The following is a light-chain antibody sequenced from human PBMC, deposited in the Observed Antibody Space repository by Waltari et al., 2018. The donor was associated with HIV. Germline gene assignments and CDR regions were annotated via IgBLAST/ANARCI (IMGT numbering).Light chain of an antibody. CDR2: KAS. V-gene: IGKV1-5*03. CDR3: QQYSRPMST. Sequence: DIQMTQSPSTLSASVGDRVTITCRASQTISVWLAWYQQKPGKAPKLLIYKASSLESGVPSRFSGSGSGTEFTLTISSLHPDDFATYYCQQYSRPMSTFGQGTKLEIK. CDR1: QTISVW. J-gene: IGKJ2*01.